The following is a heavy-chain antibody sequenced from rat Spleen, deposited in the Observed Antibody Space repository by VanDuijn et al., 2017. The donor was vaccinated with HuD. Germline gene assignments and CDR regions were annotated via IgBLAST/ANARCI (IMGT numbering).Heavy chain of an antibody. Sequence: QVQLKESGPGLVQPSQTLSLTCTVSGFSLMEYSVHWVRQSPGKSLVWMGTIWAGGGVNYNSAVQSRLSISRDTSKSQVFLKMNSLQPEDTGTYYCARHLREASGVMDVWGQGASVTVSS. J-gene: IGHJ4*01. CDR3: ARHLREASGVMDV. CDR1: GFSLMEYS. D-gene: IGHD4-3*01. CDR2: IWAGGGV. V-gene: IGHV2S30*01.